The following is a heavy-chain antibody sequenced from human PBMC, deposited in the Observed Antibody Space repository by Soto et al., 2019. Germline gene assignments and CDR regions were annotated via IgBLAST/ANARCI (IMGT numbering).Heavy chain of an antibody. Sequence: QVQLVESGGGVVQPGKSLRLSCATSGFSFRNFGMHWVRQAPGKGLEWVAVIWSDGEKKDYTDSVKGRFTISRDNSRNSLHLHMNTLRVEDTAVYYCARGQGPTDWNDGTSWLDSWGQGTLVTVSS. J-gene: IGHJ5*01. CDR1: GFSFRNFG. CDR2: IWSDGEKK. V-gene: IGHV3-33*01. CDR3: ARGQGPTDWNDGTSWLDS. D-gene: IGHD1-1*01.